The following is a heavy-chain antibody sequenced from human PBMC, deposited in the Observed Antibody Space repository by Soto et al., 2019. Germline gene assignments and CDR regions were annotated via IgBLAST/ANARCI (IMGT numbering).Heavy chain of an antibody. J-gene: IGHJ6*02. CDR1: GFTFSRYS. Sequence: GSLRLSCAASGFTFSRYSMNWVRQAPGKGLEWVSYISSSGSPKYYADSVKGRFTISRDNAKNSLYLQMNSLRDEDTAVYYCARVYSYGMDVWGQGTTVTVSS. CDR2: ISSSGSPK. D-gene: IGHD2-8*01. CDR3: ARVYSYGMDV. V-gene: IGHV3-48*02.